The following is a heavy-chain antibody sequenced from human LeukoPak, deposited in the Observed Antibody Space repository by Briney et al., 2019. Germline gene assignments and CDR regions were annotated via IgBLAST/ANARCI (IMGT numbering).Heavy chain of an antibody. D-gene: IGHD1-7*01. J-gene: IGHJ6*03. CDR3: ARAIAATGTRGYQYYMDV. Sequence: PSETLSLTCAVYGGSFSGYYWSWIRQPPGKGLEWIGEINHSGSTNYNPSLKSRVTISVDTSKNQFSLKLSSVTAADTAVYYCARAIAATGTRGYQYYMDVWGKGTTVTVSS. V-gene: IGHV4-34*01. CDR1: GGSFSGYY. CDR2: INHSGST.